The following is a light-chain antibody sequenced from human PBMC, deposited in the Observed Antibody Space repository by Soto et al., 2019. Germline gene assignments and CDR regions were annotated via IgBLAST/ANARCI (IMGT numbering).Light chain of an antibody. CDR3: QQRSSWPRA. CDR2: DAS. J-gene: IGKJ4*01. CDR1: QNINTY. Sequence: EIVLTQSPATLSLSLGERATLSCMASQNINTYLVWYQQKPGQAPRLLIYDASKRATGIPDRFSGSGSGTDFTLTISSLAPEDFALYYCQQRSSWPRAFGGGTKVEIK. V-gene: IGKV3-11*01.